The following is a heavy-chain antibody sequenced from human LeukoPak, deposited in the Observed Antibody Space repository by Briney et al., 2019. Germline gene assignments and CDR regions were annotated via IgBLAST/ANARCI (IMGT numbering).Heavy chain of an antibody. J-gene: IGHJ4*02. D-gene: IGHD6-13*01. CDR1: GGSFSNYY. V-gene: IGHV4-34*01. CDR3: ARHSSSWDLFDY. CDR2: INDSGRT. Sequence: PSETLSLTCAVYGGSFSNYYWSWIRQPPGKGLEWIGEINDSGRTNYNPSLKSRVTISVDTSKNQFSLKLSSVTAADTAVYYCARHSSSWDLFDYWGQGTPVTVSS.